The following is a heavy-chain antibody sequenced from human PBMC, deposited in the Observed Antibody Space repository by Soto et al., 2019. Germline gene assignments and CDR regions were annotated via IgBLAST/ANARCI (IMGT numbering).Heavy chain of an antibody. J-gene: IGHJ6*02. Sequence: SETLSLTCTVSGGSISTYYWSWIRQPPGKGLEWIGYIYYSGNTNYNPSLKSRVTISIDTSKNQFSLSLSSVTAADTAVYYCAKWEGLGSDYYYYGVDVWGQGTTVTVSS. CDR2: IYYSGNT. CDR1: GGSISTYY. V-gene: IGHV4-59*12. CDR3: AKWEGLGSDYYYYGVDV. D-gene: IGHD1-26*01.